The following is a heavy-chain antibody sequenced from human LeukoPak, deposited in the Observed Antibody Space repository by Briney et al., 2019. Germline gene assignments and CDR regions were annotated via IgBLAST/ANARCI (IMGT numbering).Heavy chain of an antibody. J-gene: IGHJ4*02. CDR2: ISWNSGSI. V-gene: IGHV3-9*01. Sequence: QPGGSLRLSCAASGFIFDDYAMYWVRQAPGKGLEWVSSISWNSGSIDYADSVKGRFTISRDNAKNSLYPQMNSLRAEDTALYYCAKGGYLSSGYYGDYFDYWGQGTLVTVSS. CDR3: AKGGYLSSGYYGDYFDY. D-gene: IGHD3-22*01. CDR1: GFIFDDYA.